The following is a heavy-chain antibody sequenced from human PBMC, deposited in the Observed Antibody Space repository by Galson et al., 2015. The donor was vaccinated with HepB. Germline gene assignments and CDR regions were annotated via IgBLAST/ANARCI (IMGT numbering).Heavy chain of an antibody. Sequence: SVKVSCKASGYTFTSYGISWVRRAPGQGLEWMGWISAYNGNTNYAQKLQGRVTMTTDTSTSTAYMELRSLRSDDTAVYYCARDLYCSGGSCYSGYYYYYGMDVWGQGSTVTVSS. CDR3: ARDLYCSGGSCYSGYYYYYGMDV. CDR1: GYTFTSYG. CDR2: ISAYNGNT. D-gene: IGHD2-15*01. V-gene: IGHV1-18*04. J-gene: IGHJ6*02.